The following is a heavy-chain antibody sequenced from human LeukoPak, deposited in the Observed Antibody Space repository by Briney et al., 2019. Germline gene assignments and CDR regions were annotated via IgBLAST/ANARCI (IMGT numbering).Heavy chain of an antibody. CDR2: IRYDGSNK. D-gene: IGHD2-15*01. CDR3: AKDAAVVAAKLGGFFDY. Sequence: GGSLRLSCAASGFTFSSYGMHWVRQAPGKGLEWVAFIRYDGSNKYYADSVKGRFTISRDNSKNTLYLQMNSLRAEDTAVYYCAKDAAVVAAKLGGFFDYWGQGTLVTVSS. V-gene: IGHV3-30*02. J-gene: IGHJ4*02. CDR1: GFTFSSYG.